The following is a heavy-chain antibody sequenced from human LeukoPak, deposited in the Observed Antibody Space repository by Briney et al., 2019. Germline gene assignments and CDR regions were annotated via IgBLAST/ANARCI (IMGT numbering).Heavy chain of an antibody. CDR2: IYYSGST. D-gene: IGHD4-17*01. Sequence: PSETLSLTCTVSGGSISSGDYYWSWIRQPPGKGQEWIGYIYYSGSTYYNPSLKSRVTISVDTSKNQFSLKLSSVTAADTAVYYCARATENGDSDYWGQGTLVTVSS. V-gene: IGHV4-30-4*01. J-gene: IGHJ4*02. CDR1: GGSISSGDYY. CDR3: ARATENGDSDY.